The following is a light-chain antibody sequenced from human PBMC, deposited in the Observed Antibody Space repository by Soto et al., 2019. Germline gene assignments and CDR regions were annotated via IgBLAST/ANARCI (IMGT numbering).Light chain of an antibody. CDR2: DAS. CDR1: QSVGSN. Sequence: EIVMTQSPATLSVSPGDRATLSCRASQSVGSNLAWYQQKPGQAPRLLIYDASTRATGIPARFSGSGSGTEFTLIISSLQSEDCAVYYCQQYINWPPYTFGRGTNLESK. V-gene: IGKV3-15*01. J-gene: IGKJ2*01. CDR3: QQYINWPPYT.